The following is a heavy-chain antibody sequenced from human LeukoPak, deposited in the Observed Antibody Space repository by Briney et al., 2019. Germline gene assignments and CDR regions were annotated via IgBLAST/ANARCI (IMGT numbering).Heavy chain of an antibody. J-gene: IGHJ4*02. D-gene: IGHD5-18*01. CDR2: IYYSGST. CDR1: GGSISSSSYY. Sequence: SETLSLTCTVSGGSISSSSYYWGWIRQPPGKGLEWIGSIYYSGSTYYNPSLKSRVTISVDTSKNQFSLKLSSVTAADTAVYYCARKVRYSSYYFGYWGQGTLVTVSS. V-gene: IGHV4-39*07. CDR3: ARKVRYSSYYFGY.